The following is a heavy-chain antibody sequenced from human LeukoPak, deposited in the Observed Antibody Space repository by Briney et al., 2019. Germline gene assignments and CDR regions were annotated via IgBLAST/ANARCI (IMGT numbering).Heavy chain of an antibody. Sequence: GGSLRLSCAASGFTFSSYSMNWVRQAPGKGLEWVSSISSSSSYIYYADSVKGRFTISRDNAKNSLYLQMNSLRAEDTAVYYCARGRKVRGVITRFDYWGQGTLVTVSS. V-gene: IGHV3-21*01. CDR3: ARGRKVRGVITRFDY. CDR1: GFTFSSYS. J-gene: IGHJ4*02. D-gene: IGHD3-10*01. CDR2: ISSSSSYI.